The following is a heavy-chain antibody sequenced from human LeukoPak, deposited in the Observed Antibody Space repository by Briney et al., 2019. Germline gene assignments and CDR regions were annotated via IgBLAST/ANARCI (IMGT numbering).Heavy chain of an antibody. Sequence: SVKVSCKASGGTFSSYAVSWVRQAPGQGLEWMGRIIPIFGTANYAQKFQGRVTITTDESTSTGYIELSSLRAEDTAVYYCARDHGLPSGDPFDYWGQGTLVTVSS. V-gene: IGHV1-69*05. CDR1: GGTFSSYA. CDR2: IIPIFGTA. D-gene: IGHD3-10*01. CDR3: ARDHGLPSGDPFDY. J-gene: IGHJ4*02.